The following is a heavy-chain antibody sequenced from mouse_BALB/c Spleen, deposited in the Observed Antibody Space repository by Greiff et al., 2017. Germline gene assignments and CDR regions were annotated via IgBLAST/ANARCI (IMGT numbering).Heavy chain of an antibody. J-gene: IGHJ4*01. V-gene: IGHV3-6*02. D-gene: IGHD2-1*01. Sequence: EVHLVESGPGLVKPSQSLSLTCSVTGYSITSGYYWNWIRQFPGNKLEWMGYISYDGSNNYNPSLKNRISITRDTSKNQFFLKLNSVTTEDTATYYCARDGDGNYVDYAMDYWGQGTSVTVSS. CDR2: ISYDGSN. CDR3: ARDGDGNYVDYAMDY. CDR1: GYSITSGYY.